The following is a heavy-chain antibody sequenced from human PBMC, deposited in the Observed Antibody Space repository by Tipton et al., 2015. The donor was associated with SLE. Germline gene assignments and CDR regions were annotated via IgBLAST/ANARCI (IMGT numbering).Heavy chain of an antibody. Sequence: TLSLTCTVSGGSISTYYWSWIRQPPKQGLEWIGWIYHTGSTDYNPSLKSRVTISVDTSKNQFSLRLSSVTAADTAVYYCARDDYGSGFDAFDIWGQGTMVTVSS. CDR3: ARDDYGSGFDAFDI. V-gene: IGHV4-59*01. CDR2: IYHTGST. D-gene: IGHD3-10*01. J-gene: IGHJ3*02. CDR1: GGSISTYY.